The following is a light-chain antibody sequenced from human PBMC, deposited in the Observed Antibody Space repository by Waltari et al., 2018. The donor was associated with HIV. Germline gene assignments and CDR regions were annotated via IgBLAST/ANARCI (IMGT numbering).Light chain of an antibody. CDR1: SSDVGDYNY. Sequence: QSALTQPASVSGSPGQSITISCTGTSSDVGDYNYVSWYQQHPGKAPKLMMYDVNKRPSGVSNRCSGSKSGNTASLTISGLQAEDEADYYCCSYAGSSTVVFGGGTKLTVL. CDR3: CSYAGSSTVV. V-gene: IGLV2-23*02. J-gene: IGLJ2*01. CDR2: DVN.